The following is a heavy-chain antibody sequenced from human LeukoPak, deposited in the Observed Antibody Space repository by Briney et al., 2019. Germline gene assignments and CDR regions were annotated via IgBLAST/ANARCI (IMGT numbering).Heavy chain of an antibody. CDR2: ITSDGSRT. CDR3: AKGNTITPDY. D-gene: IGHD1-14*01. V-gene: IGHV3-23*01. J-gene: IGHJ4*02. Sequence: RPGRSLRLSCAASGLTFSNYTMNWGCQAPGKGLEWVSGITSDGSRTYNADSVKGRFPISRDNSKSTLYLQMNGLRADDTAVYYCAKGNTITPDYWGQGTLVTVSS. CDR1: GLTFSNYT.